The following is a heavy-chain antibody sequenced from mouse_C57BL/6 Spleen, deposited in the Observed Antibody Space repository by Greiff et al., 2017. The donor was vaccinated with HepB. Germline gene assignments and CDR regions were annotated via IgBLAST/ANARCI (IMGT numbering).Heavy chain of an antibody. D-gene: IGHD2-4*01. CDR2: ISDGGSYT. J-gene: IGHJ3*01. CDR1: GFTFSSYA. Sequence: EVKLVESGGGLVKPGGSLKLSCAASGFTFSSYAMSWVRQTPEKRLEWVATISDGGSYTYYPDNVKGRFTISRDNAKNNLYLQMSHLKSEDTAMYYCARERAYYDYDGGGFAYWGQGTLVTVSA. CDR3: ARERAYYDYDGGGFAY. V-gene: IGHV5-4*01.